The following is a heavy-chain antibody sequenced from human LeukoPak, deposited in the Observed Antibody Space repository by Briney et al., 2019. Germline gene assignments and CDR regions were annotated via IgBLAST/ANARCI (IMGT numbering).Heavy chain of an antibody. V-gene: IGHV3-66*02. J-gene: IGHJ4*02. CDR2: IYSGGST. Sequence: GGSLRLSCAASGFTFSSYWMSWVRQAPGKGLEWVSVIYSGGSTYYADSVKGRFTISRDNSKNTLYLQMNSLRAEDTAVYYCASGPSVMVRGVIITSSFDYWGQGTLVTVSS. D-gene: IGHD3-10*01. CDR3: ASGPSVMVRGVIITSSFDY. CDR1: GFTFSSYW.